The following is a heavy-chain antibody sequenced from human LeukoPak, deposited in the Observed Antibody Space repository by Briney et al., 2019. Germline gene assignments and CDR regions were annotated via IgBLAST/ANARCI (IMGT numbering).Heavy chain of an antibody. D-gene: IGHD6-6*01. Sequence: PGGSLRLSCAASGFTFSSYSMNWVRQAPGKGLEWVSYISSSSSTIYYADSVKGRFTISRDNAKNSLYLQMNSLRAEDTAVYYCARDGGIAARPIDYWGQGTLVTVAS. V-gene: IGHV3-48*01. CDR3: ARDGGIAARPIDY. CDR2: ISSSSSTI. J-gene: IGHJ4*02. CDR1: GFTFSSYS.